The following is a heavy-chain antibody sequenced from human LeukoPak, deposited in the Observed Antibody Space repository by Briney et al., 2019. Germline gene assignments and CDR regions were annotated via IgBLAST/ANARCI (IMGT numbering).Heavy chain of an antibody. Sequence: PSETLSLTCTVSGGSISSSSYYWGWIRQPPGKGLEWIGYIYYSGSTNYNPSLKSRVTISVDTSKNQFSLKLSSVTAADTAVYYCARSSVALHSLFDYWGQGTLVTVSS. CDR2: IYYSGST. J-gene: IGHJ4*02. V-gene: IGHV4-61*05. CDR1: GGSISSSSYY. CDR3: ARSSVALHSLFDY. D-gene: IGHD6-19*01.